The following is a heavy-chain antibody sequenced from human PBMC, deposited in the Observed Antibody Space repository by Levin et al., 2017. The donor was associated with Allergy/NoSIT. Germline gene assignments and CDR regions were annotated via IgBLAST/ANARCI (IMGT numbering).Heavy chain of an antibody. Sequence: SETLSLTCAVYGESFGAYYWSWFRQPPGKGLEWIGDINHSGSTNYNPSLESRVTISVDTSRNPFSLRLSSVTAPDTADYYCERGLSTRRLRRKYGDQCYFDYWGQGTLITVSS. CDR1: GESFGAYY. CDR3: ERGLSTRRLRRKYGDQCYFDY. J-gene: IGHJ4*02. CDR2: INHSGST. V-gene: IGHV4-34*01. D-gene: IGHD4-17*01.